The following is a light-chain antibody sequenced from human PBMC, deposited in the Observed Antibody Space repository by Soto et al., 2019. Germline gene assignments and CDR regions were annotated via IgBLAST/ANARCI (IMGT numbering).Light chain of an antibody. V-gene: IGLV2-14*03. CDR2: DIR. CDR1: SSDVGGYKY. Sequence: QSALTQPASVSGSPGQSITISCTGTSSDVGGYKYVSWYQQHPGKAPKLMIYDIRKRPSGVYHRFSGSKSGNTASLTISRLQDEDEDDYCCRSSGSSSTRVFGTGTKLTVL. CDR3: RSSGSSSTRV. J-gene: IGLJ1*01.